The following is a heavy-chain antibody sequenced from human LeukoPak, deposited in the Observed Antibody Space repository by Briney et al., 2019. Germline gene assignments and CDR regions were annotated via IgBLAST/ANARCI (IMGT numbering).Heavy chain of an antibody. V-gene: IGHV1-2*02. Sequence: ASVKVSCKASGYTFTGYYMHWVRQAPGQGLEWMGWINPNSGGTNYAQKFQGRVTMTRNTSISTAYMELSSLRSEDTAVYYCAREIPGATNGYWGQGTLVTVSS. CDR2: INPNSGGT. CDR3: AREIPGATNGY. D-gene: IGHD1-26*01. J-gene: IGHJ4*02. CDR1: GYTFTGYY.